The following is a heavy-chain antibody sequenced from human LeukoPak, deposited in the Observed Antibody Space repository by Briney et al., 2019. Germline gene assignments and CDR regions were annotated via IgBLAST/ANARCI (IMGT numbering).Heavy chain of an antibody. Sequence: GGSLRLSCAASGFTVSSNYMSWVRQAPGKGLEWVSVIYSGGSTYYADSVKGRFTISRDNSKNTLYLQMNSLRAEDTAVYYCARDRDTMVRGVAAGYYYGMDVWGQGTMVTVSS. CDR1: GFTVSSNY. CDR2: IYSGGST. V-gene: IGHV3-66*02. J-gene: IGHJ6*02. D-gene: IGHD3-10*01. CDR3: ARDRDTMVRGVAAGYYYGMDV.